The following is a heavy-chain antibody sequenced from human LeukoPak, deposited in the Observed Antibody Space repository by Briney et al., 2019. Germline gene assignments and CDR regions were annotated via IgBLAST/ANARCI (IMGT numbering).Heavy chain of an antibody. CDR3: TAQDIVVVPAAAYYYYGMDV. J-gene: IGHJ6*02. Sequence: ASVTVSCKASGGTFSSYAISWVRQAPGQGLEWMGGIIPIFGTANYAQKFQGRVTITADESTSTAYMELSSLRSEDTAVYYCTAQDIVVVPAAAYYYYGMDVWGQGTTVTVSS. D-gene: IGHD2-2*01. CDR1: GGTFSSYA. CDR2: IIPIFGTA. V-gene: IGHV1-69*13.